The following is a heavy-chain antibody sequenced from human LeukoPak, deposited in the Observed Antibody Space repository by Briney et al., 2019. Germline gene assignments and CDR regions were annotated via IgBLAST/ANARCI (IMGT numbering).Heavy chain of an antibody. CDR3: ARDASNWNDVPFDY. Sequence: ASVKVSCKASGYTFTSYDINWVRPATGQGLEWMGWMNPNSGNTGYAQKFQGRVTMTRNTSISTAYMELSSLRSEDTAVYYCARDASNWNDVPFDYWGQGILVTVSS. D-gene: IGHD1-1*01. J-gene: IGHJ4*02. CDR1: GYTFTSYD. CDR2: MNPNSGNT. V-gene: IGHV1-8*01.